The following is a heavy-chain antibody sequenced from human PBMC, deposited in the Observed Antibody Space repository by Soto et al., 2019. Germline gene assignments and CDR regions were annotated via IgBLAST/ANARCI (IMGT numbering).Heavy chain of an antibody. V-gene: IGHV1-69*13. CDR1: GGTFSSYA. Sequence: ASVKVSCKASGGTFSSYAISWVRQAPGQGLEWMGGIIPIFGTANYAQKFQGRVTITADESTSTAYMELSSLRSEDTAVYYCAREFNYYDSSGYYYALDVWGQGTTVTVSS. CDR2: IIPIFGTA. D-gene: IGHD3-22*01. J-gene: IGHJ6*02. CDR3: AREFNYYDSSGYYYALDV.